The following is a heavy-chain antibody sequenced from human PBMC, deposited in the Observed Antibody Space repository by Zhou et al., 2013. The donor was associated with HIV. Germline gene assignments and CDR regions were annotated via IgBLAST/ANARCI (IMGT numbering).Heavy chain of an antibody. V-gene: IGHV1-69*04. CDR1: GGSFNSYP. CDR2: ITPLVGIT. J-gene: IGHJ4*02. Sequence: QVQLVQSGAEVKKPGSSVKVSCKASGGSFNSYPISWVRQAPGQGFEWMGRITPLVGITQYAQKFQARVTFTADKSTGTAYMELSSLRSEDTAVYYCARCSLAAAGTFDYWGQGTLVTVSS. D-gene: IGHD6-13*01. CDR3: ARCSLAAAGTFDY.